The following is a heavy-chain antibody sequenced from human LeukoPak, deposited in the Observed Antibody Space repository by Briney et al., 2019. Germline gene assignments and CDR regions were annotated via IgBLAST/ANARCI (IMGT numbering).Heavy chain of an antibody. D-gene: IGHD3-22*01. CDR3: ARGYYDSSGYYYPFDY. Sequence: SVKVSCEASGGTFSSYAISWVRQAPGQGLEWMGGIIPIFGTANYAQKFQGRVTITTDESTSTAYMELSSLRSEDTAVYYCARGYYDSSGYYYPFDYWGQGTLVTVSS. J-gene: IGHJ4*02. CDR2: IIPIFGTA. CDR1: GGTFSSYA. V-gene: IGHV1-69*05.